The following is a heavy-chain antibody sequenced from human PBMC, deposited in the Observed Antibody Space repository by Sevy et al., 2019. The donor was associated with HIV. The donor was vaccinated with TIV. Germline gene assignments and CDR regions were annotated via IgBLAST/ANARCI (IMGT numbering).Heavy chain of an antibody. D-gene: IGHD2-2*01. Sequence: GGSLRLSCAASGFTFSDYYMSWIRQAPGKGLEWVSYISSSSYTNYADSVKGRFTISRDNAKNSLYLQMNSLRAEDTAVYYCARERGAYCSSTSCYGYGVDYWGQGTLVTVSS. V-gene: IGHV3-11*06. J-gene: IGHJ4*02. CDR1: GFTFSDYY. CDR3: ARERGAYCSSTSCYGYGVDY. CDR2: ISSSSYT.